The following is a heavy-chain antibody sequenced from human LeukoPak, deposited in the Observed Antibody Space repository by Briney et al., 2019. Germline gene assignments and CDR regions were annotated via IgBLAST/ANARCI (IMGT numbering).Heavy chain of an antibody. D-gene: IGHD6-6*01. J-gene: IGHJ4*02. CDR1: GFIFSSYS. CDR2: ISSSSGTI. V-gene: IGHV3-48*01. CDR3: ARGQGSDY. Sequence: GGSLRLSCVAPGFIFSSYSMNWVRQAPGKGLEWVSYISSSSGTISYADSVKGRFTIPRDNAKNSLYLQMNSLRAEDTAVYYCARGQGSDYWGQGTLVTVSS.